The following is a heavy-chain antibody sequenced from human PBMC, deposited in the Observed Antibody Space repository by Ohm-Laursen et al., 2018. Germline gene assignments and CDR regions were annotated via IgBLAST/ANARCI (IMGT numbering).Heavy chain of an antibody. D-gene: IGHD4-23*01. J-gene: IGHJ4*02. Sequence: LSLTCAASGFIFDDYDMHWVRQAPGKGLEWVSRINRDSDTADYVDSVRGRFTISRDNSRKTLFLQMNSLRAEDTAAYYCAKDLATVVTPPDYWGQGTLVTVSS. CDR1: GFIFDDYD. CDR2: INRDSDTA. V-gene: IGHV3-9*01. CDR3: AKDLATVVTPPDY.